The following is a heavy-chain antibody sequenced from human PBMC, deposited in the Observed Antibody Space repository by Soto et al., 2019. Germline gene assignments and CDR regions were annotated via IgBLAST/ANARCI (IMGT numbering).Heavy chain of an antibody. D-gene: IGHD1-26*01. Sequence: GGSLRLSCAASGFIFTNYAMNWVRQAPGKGLEWVAVISYHGNNKYYADSVKGRFTISRDNSKNTLYLQMNSLRAEDTAVYYCAKDTRIVGATGYFDYWGQGTLVTVSS. CDR1: GFIFTNYA. V-gene: IGHV3-30*18. CDR3: AKDTRIVGATGYFDY. J-gene: IGHJ4*02. CDR2: ISYHGNNK.